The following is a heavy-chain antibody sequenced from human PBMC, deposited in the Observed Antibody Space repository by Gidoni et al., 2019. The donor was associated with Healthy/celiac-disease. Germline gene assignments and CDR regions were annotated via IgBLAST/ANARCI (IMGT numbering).Heavy chain of an antibody. Sequence: EVQLLESGGGLVQPGGSLRLSCAASGFTFSSYATSWVRQAPGKGLEWVSAISGSGGSTYSADSVKGRFTISRDNSKNTLYLQMNILRAEDTAVYYCAKVHWGPYWYFDLWGRGTLVTVSS. J-gene: IGHJ2*01. CDR1: GFTFSSYA. D-gene: IGHD7-27*01. CDR2: ISGSGGST. CDR3: AKVHWGPYWYFDL. V-gene: IGHV3-23*01.